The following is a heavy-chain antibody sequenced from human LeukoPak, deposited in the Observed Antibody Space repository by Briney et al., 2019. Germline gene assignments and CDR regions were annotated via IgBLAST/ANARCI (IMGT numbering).Heavy chain of an antibody. CDR1: GYSISSGYY. D-gene: IGHD3-22*01. Sequence: SETVSLTCTVSGYSISSGYYWGWIRQPPGKGLEWIGSSYHSGSTYYNPSLKSRVTISVDTSKNQFSLKLSSVTAADTAVYYCARAPPQYYYDSSGYYFDYWGQGTLVTVSS. J-gene: IGHJ4*02. V-gene: IGHV4-38-2*02. CDR2: SYHSGST. CDR3: ARAPPQYYYDSSGYYFDY.